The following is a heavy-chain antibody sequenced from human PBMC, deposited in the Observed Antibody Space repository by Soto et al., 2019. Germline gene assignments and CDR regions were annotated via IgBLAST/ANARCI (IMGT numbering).Heavy chain of an antibody. J-gene: IGHJ4*02. CDR1: GFTFSSYS. CDR2: ISSSSSNI. Sequence: EVQLVESGGGLVQPGGSLRLSCAASGFTFSSYSMNWVRQAPGNGLEWVSYISSSSSNIYYADSVKGRFTITRDNAKNSLYLQMNRLRDEDTAVYYCASDPSDYWGQGTLVTVSS. CDR3: ASDPSDY. V-gene: IGHV3-48*02.